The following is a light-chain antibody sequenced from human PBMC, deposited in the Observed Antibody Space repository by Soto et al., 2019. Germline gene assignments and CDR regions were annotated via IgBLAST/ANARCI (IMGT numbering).Light chain of an antibody. CDR3: QQYGSSAPIT. Sequence: EIVMTQSPATLSVSPGERATLSCRASQSVSSNLAWYQQKPGQAPRLLIYGASSRATGIPVRFSGSGSGTDFTLTISRLEPEDFALYYCQQYGSSAPITFGQGTRLEI. J-gene: IGKJ5*01. CDR1: QSVSSN. V-gene: IGKV3-20*01. CDR2: GAS.